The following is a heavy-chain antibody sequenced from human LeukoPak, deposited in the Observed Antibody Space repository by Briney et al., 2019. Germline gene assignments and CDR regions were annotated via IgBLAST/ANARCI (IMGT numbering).Heavy chain of an antibody. CDR3: ARQSGTTGWDENFDY. J-gene: IGHJ4*02. V-gene: IGHV4-34*01. Sequence: PSETLSLTCAVYGGSFSGYYWSWIRQPPGKGLEWIGEINHSGSTNYNPSLKSRVTISVDTSKNQFSLNLNFVTAADTAVYYCARQSGTTGWDENFDYWGQGTLVTVSS. CDR2: INHSGST. D-gene: IGHD1-14*01. CDR1: GGSFSGYY.